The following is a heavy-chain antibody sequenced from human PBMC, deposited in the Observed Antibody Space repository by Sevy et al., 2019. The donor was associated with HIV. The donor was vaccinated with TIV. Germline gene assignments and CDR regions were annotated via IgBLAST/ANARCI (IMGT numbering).Heavy chain of an antibody. CDR2: ISGSGRFT. J-gene: IGHJ4*02. CDR3: AKEGQGEYYDSSGSFDY. CDR1: GFTFSSYA. D-gene: IGHD3-22*01. V-gene: IGHV3-23*01. Sequence: GGSLRLSCAASGFTFSSYAMSWVRQAPGKGLEWVSSISGSGRFTYYADSVKGHFTISRDNSKNTLYLQMTSLRAEDTAVYYCAKEGQGEYYDSSGSFDYWGQGTLVTVSS.